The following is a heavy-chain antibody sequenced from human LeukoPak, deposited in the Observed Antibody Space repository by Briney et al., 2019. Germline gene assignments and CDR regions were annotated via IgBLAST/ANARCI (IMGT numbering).Heavy chain of an antibody. J-gene: IGHJ4*02. CDR2: INTNTGNP. CDR1: GYTFTNYA. Sequence: ASVKVSCKASGYTFTNYAMNWVRQAPGQGLEWMGWINTNTGNPTYAQGFTGRFVFSLDTSVSTAYLQISSLKAEDTAVYYCARERWELTLSYFDYWGQGTLVTVSS. D-gene: IGHD1-26*01. CDR3: ARERWELTLSYFDY. V-gene: IGHV7-4-1*02.